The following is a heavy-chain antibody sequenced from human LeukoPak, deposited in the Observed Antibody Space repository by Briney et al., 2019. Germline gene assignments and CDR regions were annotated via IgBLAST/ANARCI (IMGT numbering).Heavy chain of an antibody. D-gene: IGHD4-17*01. CDR3: ARAYGDNDY. CDR1: GGSFSGYY. V-gene: IGHV4-34*01. J-gene: IGHJ4*02. Sequence: SETLSLTCAVYGGSFSGYYWSWIRQPPGKGLEWIGEINHSGSTNYNPSLKSRVTISVDTSKNQFSLKLSSVTAADTAVYYCARAYGDNDYRGQGTPVAVSS. CDR2: INHSGST.